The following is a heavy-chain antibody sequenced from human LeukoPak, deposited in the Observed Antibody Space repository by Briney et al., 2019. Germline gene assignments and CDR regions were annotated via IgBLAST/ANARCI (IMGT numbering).Heavy chain of an antibody. CDR3: AREGVTMVRGVIDY. J-gene: IGHJ4*02. CDR2: ISSSGSTI. Sequence: GGSLRLSCAASGFTFSSYEMNWVRQAPGKGLEWVSYISSSGSTIYYADSAKGRFTISRDNAKNSLYLQMNSLRAEDTAVYYCAREGVTMVRGVIDYWGQGTLVTVSS. V-gene: IGHV3-48*03. D-gene: IGHD3-10*01. CDR1: GFTFSSYE.